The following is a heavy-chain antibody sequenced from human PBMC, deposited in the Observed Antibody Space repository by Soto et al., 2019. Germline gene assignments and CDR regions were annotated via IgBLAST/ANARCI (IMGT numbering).Heavy chain of an antibody. CDR1: GFTFSSYG. V-gene: IGHV3-33*01. Sequence: GGSLRLSCAASGFTFSSYGMHWVRQAPGKGLEWVAVIWYDGSNKYYADSVKGRFTISRDNSKNTLYLQMNSLRAEDTAVYYCARESRYSSSWYDFGYFDYWGQGTLVTVSS. D-gene: IGHD6-13*01. CDR3: ARESRYSSSWYDFGYFDY. J-gene: IGHJ4*02. CDR2: IWYDGSNK.